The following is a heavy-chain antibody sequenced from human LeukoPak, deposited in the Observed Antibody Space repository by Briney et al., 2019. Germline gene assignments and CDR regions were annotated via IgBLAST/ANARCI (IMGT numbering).Heavy chain of an antibody. CDR1: GYSISSGYY. Sequence: PSETLSLTCTVSGYSISSGYYWGWIRQPSGKGLEWIGSIYHSGSTYYNPSLKSRVTISVDTSKNQFSLKLSSVTAADTAVFYCATTLSSTWYYNWFDPWGQGTLVTVSS. J-gene: IGHJ5*02. V-gene: IGHV4-38-2*02. CDR3: ATTLSSTWYYNWFDP. D-gene: IGHD6-13*01. CDR2: IYHSGST.